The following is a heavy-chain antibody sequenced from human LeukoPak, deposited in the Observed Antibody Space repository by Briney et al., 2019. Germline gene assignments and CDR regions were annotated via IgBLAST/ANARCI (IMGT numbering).Heavy chain of an antibody. CDR1: GGSISSYY. D-gene: IGHD3-3*01. CDR3: ARGWDTSGYYIDY. CDR2: IYYSGST. J-gene: IGHJ4*02. Sequence: PSETPSLTCTVSGGSISSYYWSWIRQPPGKGLEWIGYIYYSGSTNYNPSLKSRVTISVDTSKNQFSLKLSSVTAADTAVYYCARGWDTSGYYIDYWGQGTLVTVSS. V-gene: IGHV4-59*12.